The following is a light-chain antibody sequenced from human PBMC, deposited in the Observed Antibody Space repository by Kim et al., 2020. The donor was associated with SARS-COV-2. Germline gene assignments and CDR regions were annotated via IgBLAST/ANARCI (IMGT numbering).Light chain of an antibody. CDR3: SSYTSSSTNYV. V-gene: IGLV2-14*03. Sequence: SITIACTETSSDVGGCNYVSWYQQHPGKAPKLMIYDVSNRPSGVSNRFSGSESGNTASLTISGLQAEDEADYYCSSYTSSSTNYVFGTGTKVTVL. CDR2: DVS. J-gene: IGLJ1*01. CDR1: SSDVGGCNY.